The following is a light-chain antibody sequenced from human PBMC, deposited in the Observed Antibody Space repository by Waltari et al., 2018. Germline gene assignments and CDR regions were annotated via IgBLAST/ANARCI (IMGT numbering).Light chain of an antibody. V-gene: IGLV2-14*01. CDR2: DVS. J-gene: IGLJ1*01. Sequence: QSALTQPASVFGSPGQSITITCSGTSSDIGAYDLVPWYQQHPGKAPKLMTYDVSKRPSGVSDRFSGSKSGNTASLTISGLQAEDEADYYCASYIGRNIRVFGTGTMVTVL. CDR1: SSDIGAYDL. CDR3: ASYIGRNIRV.